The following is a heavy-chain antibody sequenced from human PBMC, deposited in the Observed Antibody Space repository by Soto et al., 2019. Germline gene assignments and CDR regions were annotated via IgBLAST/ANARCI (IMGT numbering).Heavy chain of an antibody. D-gene: IGHD4-17*01. CDR1: GFTFSNAW. CDR2: IKSKTDGGTT. CDR3: TTLTTVTYYYYYGMDV. J-gene: IGHJ6*02. V-gene: IGHV3-15*07. Sequence: PGGSLRLSCAASGFTFSNAWMNWVRQAPGKGLEWVGRIKSKTDGGTTDYAAPVKGRFTISRDDSKNTLYLQMNSLKTEDTAVYYCTTLTTVTYYYYYGMDVWGQGTTVTVSS.